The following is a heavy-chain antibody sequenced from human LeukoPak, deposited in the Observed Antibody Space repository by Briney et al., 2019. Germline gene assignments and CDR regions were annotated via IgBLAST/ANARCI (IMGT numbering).Heavy chain of an antibody. D-gene: IGHD1-14*01. CDR1: GASISNSNW. CDR3: TRLRPSTNHALDS. Sequence: SETLSLTCAVSGASISNSNWLSWVRQPPGKGLEWIAEIYHTGITNYNPSLKSRVTISVDKSKNQFSLNLYSVTAADTAVYYCTRLRPSTNHALDSWGQGTLVTVSS. V-gene: IGHV4-4*02. CDR2: IYHTGIT. J-gene: IGHJ4*02.